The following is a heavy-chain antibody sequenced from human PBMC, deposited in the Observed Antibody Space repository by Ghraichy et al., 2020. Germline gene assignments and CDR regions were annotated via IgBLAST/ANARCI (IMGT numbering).Heavy chain of an antibody. CDR2: ISGSGGST. Sequence: GGSLRLSCAASGFTFSSYAMSWVRQAPGKGLEWVSAISGSGGSTYYADSVKGRFTISRDNSKNTLYLQMNSLRAEDTAVYYCAKDPKRYFDSGYFDYWGQGTLVTVSS. CDR3: AKDPKRYFDSGYFDY. V-gene: IGHV3-23*01. CDR1: GFTFSSYA. J-gene: IGHJ4*02. D-gene: IGHD3-9*01.